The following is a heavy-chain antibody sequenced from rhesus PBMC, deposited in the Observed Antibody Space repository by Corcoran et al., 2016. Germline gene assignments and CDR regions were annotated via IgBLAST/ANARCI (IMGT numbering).Heavy chain of an antibody. J-gene: IGHJ2*01. V-gene: IGHV4-122*02. CDR2: ISYSGST. D-gene: IGHD3-22*01. CDR1: GYSISSGYG. CDR3: VRDNNNYVYWYFDL. Sequence: QLQLQESGPGLVKPSETLSLTCAVSGYSISSGYGWSWTRQSPGKGLEWIVFISYSGSTSYNPSLKSRFTISIDTSKNQFSLNLNSVTAADTAVYYCVRDNNNYVYWYFDLWGPGTPITISS.